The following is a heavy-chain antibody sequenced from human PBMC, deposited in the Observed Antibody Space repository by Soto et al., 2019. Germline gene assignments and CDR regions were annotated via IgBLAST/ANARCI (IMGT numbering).Heavy chain of an antibody. J-gene: IGHJ4*02. CDR2: INPNSGGT. CDR1: GYTFTGYY. CDR3: AKADLNLAYCGGDCYSGFFY. Sequence: ASVKVSCKASGYTFTGYYMHWVRQAPGQGLEWMGWINPNSGGTNYAQKFQGRVTMTRDTSISTAYMELSRLRSDDTAVYYCAKADLNLAYCGGDCYSGFFYWGQGTLVTVSS. D-gene: IGHD2-21*02. V-gene: IGHV1-2*02.